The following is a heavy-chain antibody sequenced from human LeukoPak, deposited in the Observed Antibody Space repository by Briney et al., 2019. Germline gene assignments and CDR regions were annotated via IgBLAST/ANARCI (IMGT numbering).Heavy chain of an antibody. D-gene: IGHD2-2*01. CDR1: GYTFTGYY. CDR2: INPNSGGT. J-gene: IGHJ5*02. Sequence: ASVKVSCKASGYTFTGYYMHWVRQAPGQGLEWMGWINPNSGGTNYAQKFQGRVTITRDTSISTAYMELSRLRSDDTAVYYCARDTSSTRINWFDPWGQGTLVTVSS. V-gene: IGHV1-2*02. CDR3: ARDTSSTRINWFDP.